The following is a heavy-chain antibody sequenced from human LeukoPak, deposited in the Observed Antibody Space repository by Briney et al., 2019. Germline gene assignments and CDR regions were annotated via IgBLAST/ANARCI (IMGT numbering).Heavy chain of an antibody. D-gene: IGHD5-18*01. Sequence: GGCLRLSCAASGFTFSSYEMNWVRQAPGKGLEWVSSISSSSSYIYYADSVKGRFTISRDNAKNSLYLQMNSLRAEDTAVYYCARSIQGGNSYGPDYWGQGTLVTVSS. CDR1: GFTFSSYE. V-gene: IGHV3-21*01. CDR3: ARSIQGGNSYGPDY. J-gene: IGHJ4*02. CDR2: ISSSSSYI.